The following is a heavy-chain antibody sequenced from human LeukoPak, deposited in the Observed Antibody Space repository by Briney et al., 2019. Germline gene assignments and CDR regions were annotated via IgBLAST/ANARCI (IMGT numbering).Heavy chain of an antibody. D-gene: IGHD1-1*01. V-gene: IGHV3-30*18. CDR2: ISYDGSNK. J-gene: IGHJ4*02. CDR1: GFSFSSYG. Sequence: GGSLRLSCAASGFSFSSYGIHWVRQAPGKGLEWVAVISYDGSNKYYADSVKGRFTISRDNSKNTLYLRMNSLRAEDTAVYYCAKEYNPYEYFDYWGQGTLVTVSS. CDR3: AKEYNPYEYFDY.